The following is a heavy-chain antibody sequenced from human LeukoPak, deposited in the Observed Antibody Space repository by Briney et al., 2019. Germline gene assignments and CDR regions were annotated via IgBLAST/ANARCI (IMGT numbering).Heavy chain of an antibody. CDR3: ARGPYSYDSSGAFDI. D-gene: IGHD3-22*01. CDR1: GESISGGAYD. Sequence: SETLSLTCTVSGESISGGAYDWSSIRQPAGKGLEWLGRISSSGRTTINPSLKSRVTISVDTSKNQLSLKLSSVTAADTAVYFCARGPYSYDSSGAFDIWGEGTMVTVSS. J-gene: IGHJ3*02. CDR2: ISSSGRT. V-gene: IGHV4-61*02.